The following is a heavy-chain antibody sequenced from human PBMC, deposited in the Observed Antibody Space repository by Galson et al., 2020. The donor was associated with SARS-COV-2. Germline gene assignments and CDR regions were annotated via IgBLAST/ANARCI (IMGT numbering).Heavy chain of an antibody. CDR2: ILYSGKT. Sequence: SETLSLTCTVSGDSIRSGGYYWTWIRQHPGKGLEWLGYILYSGKTYYNPSLKSRASISIDTSQDQFSLKLSSVTAADTAVYYCARDVSGYLRFDSWGLGTLVTVSS. V-gene: IGHV4-31*03. CDR1: GDSIRSGGYY. D-gene: IGHD3-22*01. J-gene: IGHJ4*02. CDR3: ARDVSGYLRFDS.